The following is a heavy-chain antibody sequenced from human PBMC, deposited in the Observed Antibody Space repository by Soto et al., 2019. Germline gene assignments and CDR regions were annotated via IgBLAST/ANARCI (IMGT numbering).Heavy chain of an antibody. V-gene: IGHV3-53*01. CDR2: IYASDST. J-gene: IGHJ3*01. D-gene: IGHD4-17*01. Sequence: GGSLRLSCVAPGFTVSSHYMTWVRQTPGKGLEWVSIIYASDSTFYADSVKGRFTISRDNSKNTVYLQLNSLRAEDTAVYYCATPVTRLIAFDLWGQGTMVTVSS. CDR1: GFTVSSHY. CDR3: ATPVTRLIAFDL.